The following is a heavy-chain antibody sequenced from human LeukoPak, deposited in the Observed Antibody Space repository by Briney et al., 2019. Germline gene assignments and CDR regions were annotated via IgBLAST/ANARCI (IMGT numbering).Heavy chain of an antibody. J-gene: IGHJ4*02. CDR1: GFSFSSYA. Sequence: GGSLRLSCAASGFSFSSYAMSWVRQAPGKGLQWVSAIGASGTTTWYADSVKGRFTISRDNAKNSLYLQMNSLRAEDTALYYCARDRYYGSGSQKPFDYWGQGTLVTVSS. D-gene: IGHD3-10*01. CDR2: IGASGTTT. V-gene: IGHV3-23*01. CDR3: ARDRYYGSGSQKPFDY.